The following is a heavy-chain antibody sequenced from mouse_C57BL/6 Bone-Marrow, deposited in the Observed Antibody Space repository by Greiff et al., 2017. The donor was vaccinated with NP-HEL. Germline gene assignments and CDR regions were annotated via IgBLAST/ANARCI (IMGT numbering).Heavy chain of an antibody. CDR2: IWSGGST. Sequence: VKLVESGPGLVQPSQSLSITCTVSGFSLTSYGVHWVRQSPGKGLEWLGVIWSGGSTDYNAAFISRLSISKDNSKSQVFFKMNSLQADDTAIYYCARNGFYYDYPWFAYWGQGTLVTVSA. V-gene: IGHV2-2*01. CDR3: ARNGFYYDYPWFAY. CDR1: GFSLTSYG. D-gene: IGHD2-4*01. J-gene: IGHJ3*01.